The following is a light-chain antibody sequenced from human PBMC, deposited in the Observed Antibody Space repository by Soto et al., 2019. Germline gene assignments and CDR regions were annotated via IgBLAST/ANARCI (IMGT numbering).Light chain of an antibody. CDR2: DVT. J-gene: IGLJ2*01. CDR3: SSYRSGATPYVI. V-gene: IGLV2-14*03. Sequence: QSALTQPASVSGSPGQSIIISCTGSNDDIGDYNYVSWYQQHPGKAPKLMIYDVTNRPSGVSDRFSGSKSGNTASLTISGLQAEDESDYYCSSYRSGATPYVIFGGGTKLTVL. CDR1: NDDIGDYNY.